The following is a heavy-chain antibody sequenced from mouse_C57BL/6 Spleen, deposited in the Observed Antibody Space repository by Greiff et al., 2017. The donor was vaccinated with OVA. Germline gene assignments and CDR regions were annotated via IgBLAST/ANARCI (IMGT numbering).Heavy chain of an antibody. CDR2: INPNNGGT. CDR1: GYTFTDYN. Sequence: EVQLQQSGPELVKPGASVKMSCKASGYTFTDYNMQWVKQSHGKSLEWIGYINPNNGGTSYNQKFKGKATLTVNKSSSTAYMELRSLTSEDSAVYYCARGEYSKYYYAMDYWGQGTSVTVSS. D-gene: IGHD2-5*01. CDR3: ARGEYSKYYYAMDY. J-gene: IGHJ4*01. V-gene: IGHV1-22*01.